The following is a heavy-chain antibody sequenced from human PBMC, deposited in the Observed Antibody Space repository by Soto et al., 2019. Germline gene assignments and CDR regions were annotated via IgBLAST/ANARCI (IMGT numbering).Heavy chain of an antibody. V-gene: IGHV1-18*01. CDR1: GYTFTSYG. D-gene: IGHD3-3*01. J-gene: IGHJ4*02. CDR2: ISAYNGNT. Sequence: QVQLVQSGAEVKKPGASVKVSCKASGYTFTSYGISWVRQAPGQGLEWMGWISAYNGNTNYPQKLQGRVNMTTDTSTSIVYMEVKSLRSDDTAVYYCARDEGYDFWSSYTDFDYWGQGTLVTVSS. CDR3: ARDEGYDFWSSYTDFDY.